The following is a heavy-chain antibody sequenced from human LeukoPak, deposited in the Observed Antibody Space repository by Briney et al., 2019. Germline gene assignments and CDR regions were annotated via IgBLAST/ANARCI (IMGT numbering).Heavy chain of an antibody. D-gene: IGHD2-2*01. CDR3: ARDLPSGSSYGMDV. J-gene: IGHJ6*02. Sequence: GGSLRLSCAASGFTFSSYAMSWVRQAPGKGLEWVSAISGSGGSTYYADSVKGRFTISRDNSKNTLYLQMNSLRAEDTAVYYCARDLPSGSSYGMDVWGQGTTVTVSS. V-gene: IGHV3-23*01. CDR1: GFTFSSYA. CDR2: ISGSGGST.